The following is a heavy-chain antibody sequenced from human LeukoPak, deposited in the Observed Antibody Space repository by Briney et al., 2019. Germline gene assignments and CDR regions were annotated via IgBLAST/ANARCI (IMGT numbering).Heavy chain of an antibody. Sequence: GGSLRLSCAASGFTFSNYAMHWVRQAPGKGLEWVAIISYDESSKYYADSVNDRFTISRDNSKNTLYLQMNSLRAEDTAVYYCASIGERYLQTEHYFHHWGQGTLVTASS. CDR2: ISYDESSK. CDR3: ASIGERYLQTEHYFHH. J-gene: IGHJ1*01. D-gene: IGHD3-3*01. CDR1: GFTFSNYA. V-gene: IGHV3-30*04.